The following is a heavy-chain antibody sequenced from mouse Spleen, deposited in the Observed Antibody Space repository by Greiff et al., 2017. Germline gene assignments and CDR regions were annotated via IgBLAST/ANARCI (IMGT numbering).Heavy chain of an antibody. CDR3: ARTAQATFWFAY. CDR2: IDPSDSET. D-gene: IGHD3-2*02. J-gene: IGHJ3*01. CDR1: GYTFTSYW. V-gene: IGHV1-52*01. Sequence: QVQLQQPGAELVRPGSSVKLSCKASGYTFTSYWMHWVKQRPIQGLEWIGNIDPSDSETLYNQKFKDKATLTVDKSSSTAYMQLSSLTSEDSAVYYCARTAQATFWFAYWGQGTLVTVSA.